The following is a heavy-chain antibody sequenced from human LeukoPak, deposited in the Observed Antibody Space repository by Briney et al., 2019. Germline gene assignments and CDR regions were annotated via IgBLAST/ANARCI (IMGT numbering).Heavy chain of an antibody. V-gene: IGHV3-53*01. J-gene: IGHJ4*02. CDR3: ARRAGSYSHSYDY. CDR1: GLTLSDNY. CDR2: IYSGGST. D-gene: IGHD2-15*01. Sequence: GGSLRLSCAASGLTLSDNYMSWIRQAPGRGMEWVSFIYSGGSTYYADSVRGRFIISRDTSKNTLYLQMNSLRAEDTAIYYCARRAGSYSHSYDYWGQGTLVTVSS.